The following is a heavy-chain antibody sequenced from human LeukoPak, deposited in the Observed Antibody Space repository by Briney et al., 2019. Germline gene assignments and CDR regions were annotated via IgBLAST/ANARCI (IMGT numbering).Heavy chain of an antibody. V-gene: IGHV3-53*01. J-gene: IGHJ4*02. CDR3: ARGGYSGYDFDY. CDR1: GFTVSSNY. Sequence: GGSLRLSCAASGFTVSSNYMSWVRQAPGKGLEWVSVIYSGGTTYYADSVKGRLTISRDNSKNTLYLQMNNLRAEDTAVYYCARGGYSGYDFDYWGQGTLVTVSS. D-gene: IGHD5-12*01. CDR2: IYSGGTT.